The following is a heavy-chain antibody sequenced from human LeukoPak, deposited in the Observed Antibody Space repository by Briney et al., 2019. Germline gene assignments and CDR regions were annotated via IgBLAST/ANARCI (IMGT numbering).Heavy chain of an antibody. V-gene: IGHV1-18*01. Sequence: ASVKVSCKASGYTFTSYGISWVRQAPGQGLEWMGWISGYNGNINYAQKFQGRVTMTTDTSTSTAYMELRSLRSDDTAVYYRARESRGYRYGYYYYYDMDVWGQGTTVTVSS. J-gene: IGHJ6*02. D-gene: IGHD5-18*01. CDR1: GYTFTSYG. CDR3: ARESRGYRYGYYYYYDMDV. CDR2: ISGYNGNI.